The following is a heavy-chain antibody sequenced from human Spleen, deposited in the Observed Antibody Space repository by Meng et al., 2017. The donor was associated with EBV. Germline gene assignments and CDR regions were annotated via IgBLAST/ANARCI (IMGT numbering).Heavy chain of an antibody. V-gene: IGHV4-39*07. Sequence: QASGPGLVVPSGTQSLNLTVSGGSIGSSCYYWCGVGQAAEKGLAYIRNNYYSGSTYYTPSLRSRVTISQDTSNNQISLKLTSVTAADTAVYFCSRDRFRAAAGHNFDYWGQGTLVTVSS. D-gene: IGHD6-13*01. J-gene: IGHJ4*02. CDR1: GGSIGSSCYY. CDR2: NYYSGST. CDR3: SRDRFRAAAGHNFDY.